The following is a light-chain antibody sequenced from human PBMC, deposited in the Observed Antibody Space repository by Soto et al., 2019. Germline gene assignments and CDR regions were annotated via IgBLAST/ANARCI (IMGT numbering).Light chain of an antibody. J-gene: IGKJ2*01. Sequence: EIVLTQSPGTLSLSPGERATLSCRASKSVSSSYLAWYQQKPGQAPRLLIYGASSRATGIPDRFSGSGSGTDFTLTISRLEPEDFAGYYCQQYGSSPRTFGQGTKLEIK. V-gene: IGKV3-20*01. CDR2: GAS. CDR1: KSVSSSY. CDR3: QQYGSSPRT.